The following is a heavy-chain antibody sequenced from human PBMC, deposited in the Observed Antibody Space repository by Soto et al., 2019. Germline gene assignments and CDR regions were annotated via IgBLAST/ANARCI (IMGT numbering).Heavy chain of an antibody. Sequence: QVYLVESGGGVVQPGRSLRLSCAASGFTFNNYNMHWVRQAPGKGLEWVARISYDGSNKNYPDSVKGRFIISRDNSENTLYLQMNSLRLEDTAVYYCARDTSDRVGFDYWGQRSLVTVSS. J-gene: IGHJ4*02. CDR2: ISYDGSNK. V-gene: IGHV3-30*03. CDR3: ARDTSDRVGFDY. CDR1: GFTFNNYN. D-gene: IGHD5-12*01.